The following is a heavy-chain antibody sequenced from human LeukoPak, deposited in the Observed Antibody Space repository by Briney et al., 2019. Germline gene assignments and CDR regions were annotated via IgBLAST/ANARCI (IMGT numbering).Heavy chain of an antibody. Sequence: PSETLSLTCAVYGGSFSGYYWSWIRQPPGKGLEWIGEINHSGSTNYNPSLKSRVTISVDTSKNQFSLKLSSVTAADTAVYYRARGRSRAAAAGTVGYWGQGTLVTVSS. CDR3: ARGRSRAAAAGTVGY. CDR2: INHSGST. CDR1: GGSFSGYY. D-gene: IGHD6-13*01. V-gene: IGHV4-34*01. J-gene: IGHJ4*02.